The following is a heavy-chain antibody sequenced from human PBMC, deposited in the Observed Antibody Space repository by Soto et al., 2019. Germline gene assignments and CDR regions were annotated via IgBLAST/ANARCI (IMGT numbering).Heavy chain of an antibody. CDR1: GFTFSSYA. CDR3: AKRGGCSGWYSRDYYYYGMDV. V-gene: IGHV3-23*01. Sequence: GGSLRLSCAASGFTFSSYAMSWVRQAPGKGLEWVSAISGSGGSTYYADSVKGRFTISRDNSKNTLYLQMNSLRAEDTAVYYCAKRGGCSGWYSRDYYYYGMDVWGQGTTVTVSS. D-gene: IGHD6-19*01. J-gene: IGHJ6*02. CDR2: ISGSGGST.